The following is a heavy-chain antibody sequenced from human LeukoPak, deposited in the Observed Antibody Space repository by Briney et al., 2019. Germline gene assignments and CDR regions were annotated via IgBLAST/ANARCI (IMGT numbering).Heavy chain of an antibody. CDR2: INPNSGGT. Sequence: ASVKVSCKASGYTFSGNYIHWVRQAPGQGLEWMGWINPNSGGTDYAQKFQGRVTMTRDTSISTAYMELSSLRSEDTAVYYCARDISVYDFWSGYYTGKHYYYGMDVWGQGTTVAVSS. J-gene: IGHJ6*02. CDR1: GYTFSGNY. D-gene: IGHD3-3*01. CDR3: ARDISVYDFWSGYYTGKHYYYGMDV. V-gene: IGHV1-2*02.